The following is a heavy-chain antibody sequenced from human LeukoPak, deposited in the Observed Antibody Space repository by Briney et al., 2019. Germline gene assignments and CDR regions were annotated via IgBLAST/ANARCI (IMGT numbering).Heavy chain of an antibody. CDR1: GPTFSNYA. Sequence: PGRSLRLSCAASGPTFSNYAIRSVRQAPGKGLEWVSGISGSGDSTYYADSVKGRFTISRDNSKNTLYLQMNSLRAEDTAVYYCARRSGIAVAGAFDYWGQGTLVTVSS. J-gene: IGHJ4*02. V-gene: IGHV3-23*01. D-gene: IGHD6-19*01. CDR3: ARRSGIAVAGAFDY. CDR2: ISGSGDST.